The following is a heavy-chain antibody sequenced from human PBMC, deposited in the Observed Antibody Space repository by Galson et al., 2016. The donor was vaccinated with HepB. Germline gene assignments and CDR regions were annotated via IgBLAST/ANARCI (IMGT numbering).Heavy chain of an antibody. CDR1: GFTFSNYD. CDR3: ARYYDILTGYSNYGMDV. V-gene: IGHV3-23*01. J-gene: IGHJ6*02. CDR2: ISGSGAST. Sequence: SLRLSCAASGFTFSNYDMSWVRQAPGRGLESVSGISGSGASTTYADSVKGRFTISRDNSKNTLDLQMNSLGAEDKAVYYCARYYDILTGYSNYGMDVWGQGTTVTVSS. D-gene: IGHD3-9*01.